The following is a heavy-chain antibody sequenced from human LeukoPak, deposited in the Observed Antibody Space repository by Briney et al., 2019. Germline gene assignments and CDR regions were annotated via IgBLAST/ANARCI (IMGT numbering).Heavy chain of an antibody. D-gene: IGHD6-13*01. CDR3: ARGASQQLVFDY. CDR2: ISSSSSYI. Sequence: GGSLRLSCAASGLTFSSYSTNWVRQAPGKRLEWGSSISSSSSYIYYADSVKGRFTISRDNAKNSLYLQMNSLRAEDTAVYYCARGASQQLVFDYWGQGTLVTVSS. CDR1: GLTFSSYS. V-gene: IGHV3-21*01. J-gene: IGHJ4*02.